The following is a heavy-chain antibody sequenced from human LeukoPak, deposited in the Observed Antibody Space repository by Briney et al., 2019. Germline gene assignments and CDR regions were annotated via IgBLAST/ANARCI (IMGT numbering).Heavy chain of an antibody. CDR2: ISYPGST. Sequence: RPSETLSLTCTVSGGSISSYYWSWIRQPPGKGLDWIGYISYPGSTNYNPSLNSRVTISIDTSKNQFSLKLSSVTAADTAVYYCARGVGELLSYYYYYYMDVWGKGTTVTVS. V-gene: IGHV4-59*01. J-gene: IGHJ6*03. CDR3: ARGVGELLSYYYYYYMDV. CDR1: GGSISSYY. D-gene: IGHD3-10*01.